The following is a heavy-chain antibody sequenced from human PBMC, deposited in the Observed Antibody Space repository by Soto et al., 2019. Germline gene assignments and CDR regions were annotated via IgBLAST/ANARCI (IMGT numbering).Heavy chain of an antibody. D-gene: IGHD6-25*01. Sequence: ASVKVSCKASGYTFTSYYINWVRQATGQGLEWMGWMNPNSGNTGYAQKFQGRVTMTRTNSISTAYMELSSLRSEDTALYYCARGRDIASGDFLFWGQGTLVTVSS. V-gene: IGHV1-8*01. CDR3: ARGRDIASGDFLF. J-gene: IGHJ4*02. CDR1: GYTFTSYY. CDR2: MNPNSGNT.